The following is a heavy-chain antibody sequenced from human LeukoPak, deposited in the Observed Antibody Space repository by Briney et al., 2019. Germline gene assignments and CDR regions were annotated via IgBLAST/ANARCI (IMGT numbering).Heavy chain of an antibody. V-gene: IGHV5-51*01. Sequence: GESLKISCKGSGYSFTTCWIGWVRQMPGKGLEWMGIIYPGDSDTRYSPSFQGQVTISADKSISTAYLQWSSLKASDTAMYYCARRGYSYGYFEEYYFDYWGQGTLVTVSS. CDR1: GYSFTTCW. J-gene: IGHJ4*02. CDR2: IYPGDSDT. CDR3: ARRGYSYGYFEEYYFDY. D-gene: IGHD5-18*01.